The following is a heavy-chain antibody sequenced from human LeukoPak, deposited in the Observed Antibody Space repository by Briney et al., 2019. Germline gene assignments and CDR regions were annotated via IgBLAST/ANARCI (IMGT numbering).Heavy chain of an antibody. V-gene: IGHV1-69*01. J-gene: IGHJ4*02. Sequence: SVKVSCKASGGPFSSYAISWVRPAPGQGLEWMGGIIPIFGTANHPQKFQGRVTSTADESTSTAYMELSSLRSEDTAVYYCARDLWAGTTGWGQGTLVTVSS. CDR3: ARDLWAGTTG. D-gene: IGHD1-1*01. CDR2: IIPIFGTA. CDR1: GGPFSSYA.